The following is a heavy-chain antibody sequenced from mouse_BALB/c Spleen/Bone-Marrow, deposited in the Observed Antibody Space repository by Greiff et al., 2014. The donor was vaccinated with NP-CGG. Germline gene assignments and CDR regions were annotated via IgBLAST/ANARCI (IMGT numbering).Heavy chain of an antibody. V-gene: IGHV1S81*02. CDR2: INPSNGRT. CDR1: GYTFTTYW. D-gene: IGHD2-1*01. Sequence: VQLQQSGAELVKPGAPVKLSCKASGYTFTTYWMQWVKQRPGQGLEWIGEINPSNGRTNYNEKFKRKATLTVDKSSSTAYMQLSSLTSEDSAVYYCARGDGKYAFAYWGQGTLVTVSA. CDR3: ARGDGKYAFAY. J-gene: IGHJ3*01.